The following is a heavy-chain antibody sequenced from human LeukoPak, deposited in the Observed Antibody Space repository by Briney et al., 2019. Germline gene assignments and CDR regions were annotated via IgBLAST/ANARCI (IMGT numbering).Heavy chain of an antibody. V-gene: IGHV3-74*01. D-gene: IGHD3-9*01. CDR3: ARSGYFDWLGAFDI. CDR2: IHSDGSST. CDR1: GFTISSYW. Sequence: PGGSLRLSCAASGFTISSYWMHWVRQAPGKGLVWVSRIHSDGSSTSYADSVKGRFTISRDNAKNTLYLQMNSLRAEDTAVYYCARSGYFDWLGAFDIWGQGTMVTVSS. J-gene: IGHJ3*02.